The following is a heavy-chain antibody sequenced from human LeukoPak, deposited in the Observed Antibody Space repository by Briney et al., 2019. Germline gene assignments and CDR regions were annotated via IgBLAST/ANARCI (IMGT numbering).Heavy chain of an antibody. CDR2: ISSSSSYI. V-gene: IGHV3-21*01. J-gene: IGHJ4*02. Sequence: PGGSLRLSCAASGFTFSSYGMNWVRQAPGKGLEWVSSISSSSSYIYYADSVKGRFTISRDNAKNSLYLQMNSLRAEDTAVYYCARVPNYDSSGYYYFPFDYWGQGTLVTVSS. CDR1: GFTFSSYG. D-gene: IGHD3-22*01. CDR3: ARVPNYDSSGYYYFPFDY.